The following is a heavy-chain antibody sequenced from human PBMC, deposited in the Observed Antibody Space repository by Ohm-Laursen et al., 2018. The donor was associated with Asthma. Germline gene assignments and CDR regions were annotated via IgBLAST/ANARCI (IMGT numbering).Heavy chain of an antibody. CDR3: ARDHSSGYSFSFDY. D-gene: IGHD3-22*01. Sequence: SVKVSCNASGGTFSSYAINWVRQAPGQGLEWVGAIIPIFDMPNYAEKFQGRVTITADKSTSTAYMELSSLRSEDTAVYYCARDHSSGYSFSFDYWGQGTLVTVSS. CDR1: GGTFSSYA. J-gene: IGHJ4*02. V-gene: IGHV1-69*10. CDR2: IIPIFDMP.